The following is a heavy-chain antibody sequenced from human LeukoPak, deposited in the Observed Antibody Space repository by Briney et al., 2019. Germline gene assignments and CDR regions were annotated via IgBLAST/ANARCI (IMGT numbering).Heavy chain of an antibody. CDR3: ARDYLVRGVLAYFDY. CDR2: ISAYNGNT. Sequence: ASVKVSCKASGYTFTSYGISWVRQAPGQGLEWMGWISAYNGNTNYAQKLQGRVTMTTDTSTSTAYMELRSLRSDDTAVYYCARDYLVRGVLAYFDYWGQGTLSPSPQ. CDR1: GYTFTSYG. J-gene: IGHJ4*02. D-gene: IGHD3-10*01. V-gene: IGHV1-18*01.